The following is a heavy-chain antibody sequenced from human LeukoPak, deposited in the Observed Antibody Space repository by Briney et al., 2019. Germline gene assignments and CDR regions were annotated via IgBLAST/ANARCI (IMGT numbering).Heavy chain of an antibody. CDR1: GFTFTSYA. CDR2: ISGSGGNT. Sequence: GGSLRLSRAASGFTFTSYAMNWVRQAPGKGLEWVSAISGSGGNTYYADSVKGRFTISRDNSKNTLYLYMNSLRAEDTAVYYCAKDHPMIVVVGAFDIWGQGTMVTVSS. CDR3: AKDHPMIVVVGAFDI. J-gene: IGHJ3*02. V-gene: IGHV3-23*01. D-gene: IGHD3-22*01.